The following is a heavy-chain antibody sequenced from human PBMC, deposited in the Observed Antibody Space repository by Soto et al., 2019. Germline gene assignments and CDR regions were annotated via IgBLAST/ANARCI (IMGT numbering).Heavy chain of an antibody. J-gene: IGHJ6*02. D-gene: IGHD6-13*01. V-gene: IGHV4-30-4*01. Sequence: SETLSLTCTVSGGSISSGDYYWSWIRQPPGKGLEWIGYIYYSGSTYYNPSLKSRVTISVDTSKNQFSLKLSSVTAADTAVYYCARDCIAAAGRVGGDSYYGMDVWGQGTTVTVS. CDR1: GGSISSGDYY. CDR3: ARDCIAAAGRVGGDSYYGMDV. CDR2: IYYSGST.